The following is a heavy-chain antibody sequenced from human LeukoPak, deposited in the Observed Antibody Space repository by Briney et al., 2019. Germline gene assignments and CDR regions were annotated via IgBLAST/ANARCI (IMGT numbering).Heavy chain of an antibody. V-gene: IGHV4-59*01. D-gene: IGHD5-24*01. J-gene: IGHJ4*02. CDR3: ARTLSFDGYSDY. CDR2: IYYSGST. Sequence: KPSETLSLTCTVSGGSISRYYWSWIRRPPGKGLEWIGYIYYSGSTNYNPSLKSRVTMSVDTSKNQFSLKLSSVTAPDTAVYYCARTLSFDGYSDYWGQGTLVTVSS. CDR1: GGSISRYY.